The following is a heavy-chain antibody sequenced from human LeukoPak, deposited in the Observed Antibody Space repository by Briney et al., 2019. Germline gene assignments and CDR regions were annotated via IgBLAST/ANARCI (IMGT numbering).Heavy chain of an antibody. D-gene: IGHD6-25*01. Sequence: ASVKVSCKASGYTFTSYGISWVRQAPGQGLEWMGWISAYNGNTNYAQKLQGRVTMTTDTSTSTAYMELRSLRSDDTAVYYCARDTRPHISIPTHTNWFDPWGQGTLVTVSS. V-gene: IGHV1-18*01. CDR2: ISAYNGNT. CDR3: ARDTRPHISIPTHTNWFDP. CDR1: GYTFTSYG. J-gene: IGHJ5*02.